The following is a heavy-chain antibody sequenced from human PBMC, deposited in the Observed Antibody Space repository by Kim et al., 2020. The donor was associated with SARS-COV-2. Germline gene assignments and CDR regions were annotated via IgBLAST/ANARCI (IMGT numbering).Heavy chain of an antibody. J-gene: IGHJ5*02. CDR3: ARDRWRSYGDQNWFDP. CDR1: GFTFSSYG. V-gene: IGHV3-33*08. Sequence: GGSLRLSCAASGFTFSSYGMHWVRQAPGKGLEWVAVIWYDGSNKYYADSVKGRFTISRDNSKNTLYLQMNSLRAEDTAVYYCARDRWRSYGDQNWFDPWGQGTLVTVSS. CDR2: IWYDGSNK. D-gene: IGHD4-17*01.